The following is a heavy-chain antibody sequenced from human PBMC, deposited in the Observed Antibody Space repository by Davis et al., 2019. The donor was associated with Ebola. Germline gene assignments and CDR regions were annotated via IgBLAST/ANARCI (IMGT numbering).Heavy chain of an antibody. J-gene: IGHJ5*02. D-gene: IGHD2-15*01. CDR1: GFTFSSYA. Sequence: GESLKISCAASGFTFSSYAMTWVRQAPGKGLEWVSAISGSGGSTYYADSVKGRFTISRDNSKKTLYLQMNSLRAEDTAVYYCAKDRLGYCSGGSCYSGGGDWFDPWGQGTLVTVSS. CDR2: ISGSGGST. V-gene: IGHV3-23*01. CDR3: AKDRLGYCSGGSCYSGGGDWFDP.